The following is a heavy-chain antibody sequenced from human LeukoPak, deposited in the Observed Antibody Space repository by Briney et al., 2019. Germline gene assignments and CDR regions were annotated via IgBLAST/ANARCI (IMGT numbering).Heavy chain of an antibody. CDR2: SIPILGIA. V-gene: IGHV1-69*04. Sequence: SVKVSCKASGGTFSSYAISLVRQAPGQGLEWMGRSIPILGIANYAQKFQGRVTITADKSTSTAYMELSSLRSEDTAVYYCASSSSSGWYYNWFDPWGQGTLVTVSS. J-gene: IGHJ5*02. D-gene: IGHD6-19*01. CDR3: ASSSSSGWYYNWFDP. CDR1: GGTFSSYA.